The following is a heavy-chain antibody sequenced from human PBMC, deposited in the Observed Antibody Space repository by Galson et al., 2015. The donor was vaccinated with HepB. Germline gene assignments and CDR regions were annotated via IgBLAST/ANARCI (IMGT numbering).Heavy chain of an antibody. D-gene: IGHD1-1*01. CDR2: IGTAGDT. CDR1: GFTFSSYD. Sequence: LRLSCATSGFTFSSYDMHWARQAPGKGLEWVSSIGTAGDTYYLGSVKGRFTISRENAKNSLYLQMNTLRAGDTAVYYCARGGTGNDFDYWGQGTLVTVSS. V-gene: IGHV3-13*01. CDR3: ARGGTGNDFDY. J-gene: IGHJ4*02.